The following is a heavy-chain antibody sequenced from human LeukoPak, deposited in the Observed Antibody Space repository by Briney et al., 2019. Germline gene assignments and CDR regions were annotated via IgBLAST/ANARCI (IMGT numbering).Heavy chain of an antibody. CDR2: IYPGDSDT. J-gene: IGHJ4*02. Sequence: GESLKISCKGSGYSFTSYWIGWVRQMPGKGLEWMGIIYPGDSDTRYSPSFQGQVTISADKSISTAYLQWSSLKASDTAMYFCARRALISTSGYQHIDYGGQGTLVTVSS. CDR3: ARRALISTSGYQHIDY. D-gene: IGHD6-25*01. CDR1: GYSFTSYW. V-gene: IGHV5-51*01.